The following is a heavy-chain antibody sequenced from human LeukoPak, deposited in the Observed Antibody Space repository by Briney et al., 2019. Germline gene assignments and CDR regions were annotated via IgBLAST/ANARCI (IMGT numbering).Heavy chain of an antibody. D-gene: IGHD6-19*01. CDR3: ARYSSGWYSWFDP. CDR2: IYHSGST. J-gene: IGHJ5*02. CDR1: GYSISSGYY. V-gene: IGHV4-38-2*02. Sequence: KSSETLSLTCTVSGYSISSGYYWGWIRQAPGKGLEWIGSIYHSGSTYYNPSLKSRVTISVDTSKNQFSLKLSSVTAADTAVYYCARYSSGWYSWFDPWGQGTLVTVSS.